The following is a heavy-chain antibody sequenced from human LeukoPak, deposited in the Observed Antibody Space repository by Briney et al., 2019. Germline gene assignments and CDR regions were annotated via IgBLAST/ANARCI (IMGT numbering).Heavy chain of an antibody. CDR1: GFAFSRPA. Sequence: GGSLRLSCAASGFAFSRPAMHWLRQAPGKGLEWVGRIKSKTDGGTTDYAAPVKGRFTISRDDSKNTLYLQMNSLKTEDTAVYYCTSEPNIVVVPWGQGTLVTVSS. CDR2: IKSKTDGGTT. D-gene: IGHD2-2*01. V-gene: IGHV3-15*01. J-gene: IGHJ4*02. CDR3: TSEPNIVVVP.